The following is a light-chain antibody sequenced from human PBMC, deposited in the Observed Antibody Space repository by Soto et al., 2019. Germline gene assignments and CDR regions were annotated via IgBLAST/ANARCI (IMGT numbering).Light chain of an antibody. CDR2: AAS. CDR1: QSISTY. V-gene: IGKV1-39*01. CDR3: QQSYSSHRT. J-gene: IGKJ1*01. Sequence: DIQMTQSPSSLSASVGDRVTITCRASQSISTYLNWYQQKPGKAPKLLIYAASSLQSRVPSRFSGSGSGTDFTLTISSLQPEDFATYYCQQSYSSHRTFGQGTKVDLK.